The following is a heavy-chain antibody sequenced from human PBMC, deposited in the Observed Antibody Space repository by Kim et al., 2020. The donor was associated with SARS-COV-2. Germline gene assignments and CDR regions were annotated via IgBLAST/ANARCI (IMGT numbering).Heavy chain of an antibody. J-gene: IGHJ4*02. D-gene: IGHD3-10*01. V-gene: IGHV4-59*09. CDR3: ARGRQLGDLGY. Sequence: TNYNPSLKSRVTISVDTSKNQFSLKLSSVTAADTAVYYCARGRQLGDLGYWGQGTLVTVSS. CDR2: T.